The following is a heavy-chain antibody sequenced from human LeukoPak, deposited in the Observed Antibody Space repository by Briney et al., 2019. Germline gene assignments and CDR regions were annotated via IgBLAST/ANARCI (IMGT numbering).Heavy chain of an antibody. CDR3: AREGEQLAFDY. CDR1: GFTFSSYA. J-gene: IGHJ4*02. Sequence: GGSLRLSCAAPGFTFSSYAMHWVRQAPGKGLEYVSAISSNGGSTYYANSVKGRFTISRDNSKNTLYLQMGSLRAEDMAVYYCAREGEQLAFDYWGQGTLVTVSS. CDR2: ISSNGGST. D-gene: IGHD6-6*01. V-gene: IGHV3-64*01.